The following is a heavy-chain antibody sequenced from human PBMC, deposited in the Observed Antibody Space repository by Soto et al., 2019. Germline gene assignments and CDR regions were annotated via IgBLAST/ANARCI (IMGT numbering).Heavy chain of an antibody. J-gene: IGHJ6*02. CDR1: GRTFSSYT. CDR3: AVRATPLVRFLEWLPYGMDV. Sequence: GASVKVSCKASGRTFSSYTISWVRQAPGQGLEWMGRIIPILGIANYAQKFQGRVTITADKSTSTAYMELSSLRSEDTAVYYCAVRATPLVRFLEWLPYGMDVWGQGTTVTVSS. V-gene: IGHV1-69*02. D-gene: IGHD3-3*01. CDR2: IIPILGIA.